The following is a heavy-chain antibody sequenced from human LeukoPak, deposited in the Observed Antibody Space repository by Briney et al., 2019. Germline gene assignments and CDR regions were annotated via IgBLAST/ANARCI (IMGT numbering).Heavy chain of an antibody. Sequence: SVKVSCKASGGTFSSYAISWVRQAPGQGLEWMGRIIPILGIANYAQKFQGRVTITADKSTSTAYMELSSLRSEDTAVYYCARDNTAMVKDYYYGMDVWGQGTTVTVSS. CDR1: GGTFSSYA. D-gene: IGHD5-18*01. CDR3: ARDNTAMVKDYYYGMDV. CDR2: IIPILGIA. J-gene: IGHJ6*02. V-gene: IGHV1-69*04.